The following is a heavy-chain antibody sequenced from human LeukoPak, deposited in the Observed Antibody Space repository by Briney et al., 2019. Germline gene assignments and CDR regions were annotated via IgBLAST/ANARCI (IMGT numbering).Heavy chain of an antibody. Sequence: PGGSLRLSCAASGFTFSSFWMSWVRQAPGKGLEWVANIKHDGSEKYYVDSAKGRFTISRDNAKNSLYLQMNILRAEDTAVYYCGRDGGYRRTDYWGQGTLVTVSS. J-gene: IGHJ4*02. D-gene: IGHD5-24*01. CDR3: GRDGGYRRTDY. CDR1: GFTFSSFW. CDR2: IKHDGSEK. V-gene: IGHV3-7*01.